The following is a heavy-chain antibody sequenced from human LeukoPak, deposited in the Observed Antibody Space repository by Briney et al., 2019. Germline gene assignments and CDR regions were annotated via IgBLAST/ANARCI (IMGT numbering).Heavy chain of an antibody. CDR3: ARYCGGDCYGFDS. CDR2: FSASGST. J-gene: IGHJ4*02. CDR1: GVSISSSSYY. D-gene: IGHD2-21*02. V-gene: IGHV4-61*02. Sequence: SETLSLTCTVSGVSISSSSYYWTWIRQPAGKGLEWIGRFSASGSTDYNPSLKSQFTISVDTSKNQLSLNLNSVTAADTAVYYCARYCGGDCYGFDSWGQGTLVTVSS.